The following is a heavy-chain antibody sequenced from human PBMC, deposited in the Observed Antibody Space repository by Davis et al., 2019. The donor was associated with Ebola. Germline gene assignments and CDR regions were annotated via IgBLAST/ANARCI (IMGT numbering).Heavy chain of an antibody. J-gene: IGHJ6*02. D-gene: IGHD3-3*01. Sequence: MPSETLSLTCAVSGVSFSGYYWRWIRQPPRNGLEWIGEINHSGSTNYNPSLKSRVTISVDTSKNQFSLKLSSVTAADTAVYYCARQRILEWLPSYYYYYGMDVWGQGTTVTVSS. V-gene: IGHV4-34*01. CDR1: GVSFSGYY. CDR2: INHSGST. CDR3: ARQRILEWLPSYYYYYGMDV.